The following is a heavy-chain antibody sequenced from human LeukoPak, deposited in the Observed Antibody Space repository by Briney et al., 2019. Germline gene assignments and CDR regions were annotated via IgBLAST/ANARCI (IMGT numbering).Heavy chain of an antibody. CDR1: GYTFTGYY. Sequence: ASVKVSCKASGYTFTGYYMHWVRQAPGQGLEWMGWINPNSGGTNYAQKFQGRVTMTRDTSISTAYMELSRLRSDDTAVYYCARGRRIQLRFHDAFDIWGQGTMVTVSS. V-gene: IGHV1-2*02. D-gene: IGHD5-18*01. J-gene: IGHJ3*02. CDR3: ARGRRIQLRFHDAFDI. CDR2: INPNSGGT.